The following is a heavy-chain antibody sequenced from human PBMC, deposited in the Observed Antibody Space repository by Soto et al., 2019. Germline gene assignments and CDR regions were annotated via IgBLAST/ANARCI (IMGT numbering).Heavy chain of an antibody. CDR1: GGSISSYY. J-gene: IGHJ4*02. CDR2: IYYSGST. D-gene: IGHD2-15*01. CDR3: ARNIERREVDY. Sequence: PSETLSLTCTVSGGSISSYYWSWIRQPPGKGLEWIGYIYYSGSTNYNPSLKSRVTISVDTSKNQFSLKLSSVTAADTAVYYCARNIERREVDYWGQGTLVTVSS. V-gene: IGHV4-59*01.